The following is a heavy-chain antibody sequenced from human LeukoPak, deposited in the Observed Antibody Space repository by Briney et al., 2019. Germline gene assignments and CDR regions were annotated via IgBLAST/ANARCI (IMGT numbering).Heavy chain of an antibody. CDR3: ARNKVPWYYFDY. Sequence: PSETLSLTCTVSGGSISSYYWSWMRQPAGKGLEWIGRIYTSGGTNYNPSLKSRVTMSVDTSKNQFSLKLGSVTAADTAVYYCARNKVPWYYFDYWGQGTLVTVSS. CDR2: IYTSGGT. D-gene: IGHD2-8*02. V-gene: IGHV4-4*07. J-gene: IGHJ4*02. CDR1: GGSISSYY.